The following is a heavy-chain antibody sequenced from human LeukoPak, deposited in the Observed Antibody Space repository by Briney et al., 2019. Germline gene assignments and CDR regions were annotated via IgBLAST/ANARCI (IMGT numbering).Heavy chain of an antibody. CDR2: ISGSGGST. J-gene: IGHJ4*02. D-gene: IGHD6-13*01. CDR3: ANGGYSSSWSPFDY. V-gene: IGHV3-23*01. Sequence: ETLSLTCTVSGDSISSHYWSWIRQPPGKGLEWVSAISGSGGSTYYADSVKGRFTISRDNSKNTLYLQMNSLRAEDTAVYYCANGGYSSSWSPFDYWGQGTLVTVSS. CDR1: GDSISSHY.